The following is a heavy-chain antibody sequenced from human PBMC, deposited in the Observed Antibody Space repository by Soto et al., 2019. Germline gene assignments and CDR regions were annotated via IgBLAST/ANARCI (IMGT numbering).Heavy chain of an antibody. CDR3: LPVVGAATRHTDFDS. CDR1: GGSIDDSHSF. CDR2: VYYSGCT. V-gene: IGHV4-39*01. D-gene: IGHD2-15*01. Sequence: PSETLSLTCAVCGGSIDDSHSFWGWVRQPPGRGLECLGSVYYSGCTYYNPSLKSRVTVSVDTSKNQVSLRVRSVTVAEPAMYYRLPVVGAATRHTDFDSWGQGIVVTVSS. J-gene: IGHJ4*02.